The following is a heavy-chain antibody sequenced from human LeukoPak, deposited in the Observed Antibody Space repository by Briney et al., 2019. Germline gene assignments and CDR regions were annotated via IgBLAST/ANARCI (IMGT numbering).Heavy chain of an antibody. J-gene: IGHJ4*02. D-gene: IGHD3-22*01. CDR1: GLTFSTSG. V-gene: IGHV3-21*04. Sequence: PGGSLRLSCTASGLTFSTSGFSWVRQAPGKGLEWVASIGPTGSDRYHADSIKGRFTISRDNANNFLYLQMNSLRVEDTALYYCAKIKDSSGYYYFTLDYWGQGTLVTVSS. CDR3: AKIKDSSGYYYFTLDY. CDR2: IGPTGSDR.